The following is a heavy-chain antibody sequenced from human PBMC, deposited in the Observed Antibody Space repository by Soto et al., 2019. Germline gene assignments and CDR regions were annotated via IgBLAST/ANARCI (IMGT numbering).Heavy chain of an antibody. D-gene: IGHD1-26*01. CDR3: AREVGASSGNWFDP. Sequence: ASVKVSCKASGYTFTIYGSSWVRQAPGQGLEWMGWISAYNGNTNYAQKLQGRVTMTTDTSTSTAYMELRSLRSDDTAVYYCAREVGASSGNWFDPWGQGTLVTVSS. V-gene: IGHV1-18*01. CDR2: ISAYNGNT. CDR1: GYTFTIYG. J-gene: IGHJ5*02.